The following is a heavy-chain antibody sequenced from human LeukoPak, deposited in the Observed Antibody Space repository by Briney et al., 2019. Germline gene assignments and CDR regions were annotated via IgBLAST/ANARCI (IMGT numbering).Heavy chain of an antibody. Sequence: PSETLSLTCAVYGGSFSGYYWSWVRQPPGKGLEWIGEMNHSGSTNYNPSPNSRVPISVDTSKNQCSLKLSSVTAADTAVYYCARGSRYYYDSSGYYYVGSDYWGQGTLVTVSS. CDR3: ARGSRYYYDSSGYYYVGSDY. D-gene: IGHD3-22*01. CDR1: GGSFSGYY. CDR2: MNHSGST. V-gene: IGHV4-34*01. J-gene: IGHJ4*02.